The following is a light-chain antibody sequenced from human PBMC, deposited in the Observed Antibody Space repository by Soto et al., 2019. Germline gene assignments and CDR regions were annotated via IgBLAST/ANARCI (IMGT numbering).Light chain of an antibody. J-gene: IGLJ1*01. Sequence: QSVLTQPPSASVTPGQRVTISCSGGSSNIGTNAVNWYQQLPGTVPKLLIYNNNQRPSGVPDRFSGSKSGTSASLAISGLQSEDEADYYCAAWDDSLNGYVFGTGTKVTVL. V-gene: IGLV1-44*01. CDR1: SSNIGTNA. CDR2: NNN. CDR3: AAWDDSLNGYV.